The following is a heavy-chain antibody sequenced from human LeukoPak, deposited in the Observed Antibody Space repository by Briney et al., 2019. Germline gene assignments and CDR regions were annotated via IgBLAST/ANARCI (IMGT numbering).Heavy chain of an antibody. J-gene: IGHJ5*02. CDR1: GGSISSSSYY. Sequence: SETLSLTCTVSGGSISSSSYYWGWIRQPPGKGLEWIGSIYYSGSTNYNPSLKSRVTISVDTSKNQFSLKLSSVTAADTAVYYCAKAVAGTRVWFDPWGQGTLVTVSS. CDR2: IYYSGST. V-gene: IGHV4-39*07. D-gene: IGHD6-19*01. CDR3: AKAVAGTRVWFDP.